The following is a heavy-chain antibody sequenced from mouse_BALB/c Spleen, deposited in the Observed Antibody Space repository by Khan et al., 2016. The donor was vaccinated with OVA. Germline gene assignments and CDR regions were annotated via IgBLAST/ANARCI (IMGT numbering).Heavy chain of an antibody. CDR2: INPTSGYT. Sequence: VQLQQSGAELAKPGASVKMSCKASGYTFTTYWMHWVKQRPGQGLEWIGYINPTSGYTDYNQKFKDKATLTADKSSSTANMQLSSLTSDDSAVYYSARDRIDYWGQGTTLTVSS. CDR3: ARDRIDY. J-gene: IGHJ2*01. V-gene: IGHV1-7*01. CDR1: GYTFTTYW.